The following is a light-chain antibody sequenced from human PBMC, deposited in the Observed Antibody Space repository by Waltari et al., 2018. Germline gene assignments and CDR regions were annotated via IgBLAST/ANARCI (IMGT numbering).Light chain of an antibody. Sequence: QSVLTQPPSVSGAPGQRVTISCSGSRPNIGAGYDVHWYQQPTGTAPKLLIYGNNNRPSGVPDRFSGSKSGTSASLAITGLQAEDEADYYCQSYDRNLVIFGGGTKLTVL. V-gene: IGLV1-40*01. CDR2: GNN. CDR3: QSYDRNLVI. CDR1: RPNIGAGYD. J-gene: IGLJ2*01.